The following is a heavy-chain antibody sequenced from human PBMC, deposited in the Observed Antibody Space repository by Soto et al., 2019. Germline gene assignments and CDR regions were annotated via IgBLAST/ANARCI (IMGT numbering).Heavy chain of an antibody. J-gene: IGHJ3*02. CDR1: GGSISSGGYS. Sequence: QLQLQESGSGLVKPSQTLSLTCAVSGGSISSGGYSWSWIRQPPGKGLEWIGYIYHSGSTYYNPSLKSRVSISVDRSKNQFSLKLSSVTAADTAVYYWSRAHGSGCGAFDIWGQGTMVTVSS. CDR2: IYHSGST. V-gene: IGHV4-30-2*01. CDR3: SRAHGSGCGAFDI. D-gene: IGHD3-10*01.